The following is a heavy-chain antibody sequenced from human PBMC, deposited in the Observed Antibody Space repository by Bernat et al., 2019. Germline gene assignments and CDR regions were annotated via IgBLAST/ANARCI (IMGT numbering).Heavy chain of an antibody. D-gene: IGHD1-26*01. Sequence: EVQLLESGGGLVQPGGSLRLSCAASGFTFISYAMSWVRQAPGKGLELVSSISGSGGSTYYADSVKGRFTISRDNSKNTLYLQMNSLRAEDTAVYYCAKGFWGEWELFDYWGQGTLVTVSS. CDR3: AKGFWGEWELFDY. CDR2: ISGSGGST. V-gene: IGHV3-23*01. J-gene: IGHJ4*02. CDR1: GFTFISYA.